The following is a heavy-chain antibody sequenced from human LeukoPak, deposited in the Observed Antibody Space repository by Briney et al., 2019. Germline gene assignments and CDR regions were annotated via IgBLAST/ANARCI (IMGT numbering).Heavy chain of an antibody. CDR3: AKGRAGRPHFDY. V-gene: IGHV4-31*03. CDR2: IYYSGST. J-gene: IGHJ4*02. CDR1: GGSISSGGYY. D-gene: IGHD6-6*01. Sequence: PSETLSLTCTVSGGSISSGGYYWSWIRQHPGKGLEWIGYIYYSGSTYYNPSLKSRVTISVDTSKNQFSLKLSSVTAADTAVYYCAKGRAGRPHFDYWGQGTLVNVSS.